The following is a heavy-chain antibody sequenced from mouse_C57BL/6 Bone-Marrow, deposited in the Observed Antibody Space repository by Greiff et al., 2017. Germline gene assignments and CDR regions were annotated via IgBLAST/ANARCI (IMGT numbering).Heavy chain of an antibody. D-gene: IGHD1-1*01. Sequence: QVQLQQSGAELVRPGSSVKLSCKASGYTFTSYWMHWVKQRPIQGLEWIGNIDPSDSETHYNQKFKDKATLTVDKSSSTAYMQLSSLTSADSAVDYCARTGFYGWFAYWGQGTLVTVSA. CDR3: ARTGFYGWFAY. CDR1: GYTFTSYW. V-gene: IGHV1-52*01. CDR2: IDPSDSET. J-gene: IGHJ3*01.